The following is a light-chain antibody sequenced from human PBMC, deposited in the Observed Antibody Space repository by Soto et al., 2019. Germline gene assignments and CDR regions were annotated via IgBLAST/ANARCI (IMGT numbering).Light chain of an antibody. J-gene: IGKJ1*01. V-gene: IGKV1-12*01. CDR1: QGLNSW. Sequence: DIQMTQSPSSVSASVGDRVTITCRASQGLNSWLTWYQQKPGRAPKLLIYAASNLQSGVPSRFSGSGSGTEFALTISSLQPEDVATYYCQQGNGFPRTFGQGTKVDIK. CDR3: QQGNGFPRT. CDR2: AAS.